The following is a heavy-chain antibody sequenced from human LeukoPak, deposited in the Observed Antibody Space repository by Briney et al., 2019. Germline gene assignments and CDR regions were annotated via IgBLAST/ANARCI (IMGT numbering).Heavy chain of an antibody. Sequence: SETLSLTCNVSGASMNSYYWSWIRQPPGKGLEWIGNVHYSGSTNYNPSLESRVTISVDTSKKSFSLKLSSVTAADTAVYYCARDVQEADGTTAGWFDPWGQGTRVIVSS. J-gene: IGHJ5*02. CDR2: VHYSGST. CDR1: GASMNSYY. D-gene: IGHD6-13*01. CDR3: ARDVQEADGTTAGWFDP. V-gene: IGHV4-59*12.